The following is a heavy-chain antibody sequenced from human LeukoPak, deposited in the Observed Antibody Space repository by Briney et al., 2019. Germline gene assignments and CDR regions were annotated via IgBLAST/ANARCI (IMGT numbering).Heavy chain of an antibody. D-gene: IGHD2-2*01. CDR3: VRSYPDCSSTSCYFYFDY. CDR2: ISSSSSYI. J-gene: IGHJ4*02. V-gene: IGHV3-21*01. CDR1: GFTFSSYS. Sequence: GGSLRLSCAASGFTFSSYSMNRVRQAPGKGLEWVSSISSSSSYIYYADSVKGRFTISRDNAKNSLYLQMNSLRAEDTAVYYCVRSYPDCSSTSCYFYFDYWGQGTLVTVSS.